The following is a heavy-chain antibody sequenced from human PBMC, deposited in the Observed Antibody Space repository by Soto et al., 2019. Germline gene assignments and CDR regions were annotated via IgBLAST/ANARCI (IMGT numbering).Heavy chain of an antibody. CDR2: IVVGSGNT. CDR3: AAERSGSYQSLDY. D-gene: IGHD1-26*01. Sequence: SVNVSCKASGFTFTSSAVQWVRQARGQRLEWIGWIVVGSGNTNYAQKFQERVTITRDMSTSTAYMELSSLRSEDTAVYYCAAERSGSYQSLDYWGQGTLVTVSS. J-gene: IGHJ4*02. V-gene: IGHV1-58*01. CDR1: GFTFTSSA.